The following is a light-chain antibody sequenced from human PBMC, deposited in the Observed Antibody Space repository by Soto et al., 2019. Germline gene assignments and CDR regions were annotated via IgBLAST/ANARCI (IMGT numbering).Light chain of an antibody. CDR3: AAWDDSLTDYV. V-gene: IGLV1-44*01. Sequence: QSVLTQAPSASETPGQRVTISCSGGSSNIGRNTVNWYQQLPGTAPKLLIYRTNRRPSGVPDRFSGSKSGTSASLAISGLQSEDEADYYCAAWDDSLTDYVFGTGTKLTVL. CDR1: SSNIGRNT. CDR2: RTN. J-gene: IGLJ1*01.